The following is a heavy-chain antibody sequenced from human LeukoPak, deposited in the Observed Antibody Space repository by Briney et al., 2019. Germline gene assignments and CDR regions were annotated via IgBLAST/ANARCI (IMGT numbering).Heavy chain of an antibody. J-gene: IGHJ4*02. CDR2: IWYDGSNK. CDR1: GFTFSSYG. D-gene: IGHD5-18*01. V-gene: IGHV3-33*01. CDR3: ARDLDTAMVWDY. Sequence: GGSLRLSCAASGFTFSSYGMHWVRQAPGKGLEWVAVIWYDGSNKYYADSVKGRFTISRDNSKNTLYLQMNSLRAEDTAVYYCARDLDTAMVWDYWGRGTLVTVSS.